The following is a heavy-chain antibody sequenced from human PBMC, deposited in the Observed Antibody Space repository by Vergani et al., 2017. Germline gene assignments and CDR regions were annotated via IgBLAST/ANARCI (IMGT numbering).Heavy chain of an antibody. CDR1: GGDFRSSA. D-gene: IGHD2-2*01. V-gene: IGHV1-69*12. CDR3: ASPAGTSTCYQAFGCHFNV. CDR2: IIPVFGTP. Sequence: QVHLVQSGAEVKKPGSSVKVSCSLSGGDFRSSAFAWVRQAPGHGLQWVGGIIPVFGTPHYARQFQDRVTITADESTSTVYMEMRSLVSTDTAVYFCASPAGTSTCYQAFGCHFNVWGQGTRVTVCS. J-gene: IGHJ3*01.